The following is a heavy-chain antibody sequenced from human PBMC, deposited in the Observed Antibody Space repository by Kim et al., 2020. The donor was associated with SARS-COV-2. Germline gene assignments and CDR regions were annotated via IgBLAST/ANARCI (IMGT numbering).Heavy chain of an antibody. CDR2: IKQDGSEK. CDR3: VISLDDDYVWGSYRFEGG. CDR1: GFTFSSYW. Sequence: GGSLRLSCAASGFTFSSYWMSWVRQAPGKGLEWVANIKQDGSEKYYVDSVKGRFTISRDNAKNSLYLQMNSLRAEDTAVYYCVISLDDDYVWGSYRFEGGWGQGTLVTVSS. J-gene: IGHJ4*02. D-gene: IGHD3-16*02. V-gene: IGHV3-7*01.